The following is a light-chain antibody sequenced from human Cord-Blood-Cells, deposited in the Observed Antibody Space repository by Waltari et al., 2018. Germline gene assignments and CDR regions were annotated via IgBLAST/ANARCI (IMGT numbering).Light chain of an antibody. J-gene: IGLJ1*01. V-gene: IGLV2-23*01. CDR1: RSDVGSFNL. CDR3: CSYAGSYV. CDR2: EGS. Sequence: QSALSQPASVHGSSGQSITISCTGTRSDVGSFNLVSWYQQHPGKAPKLMIYEGSKRPSGVSNRFSGSKSGNTASLTISGLQAEDEADYYCCSYAGSYVFGTGTKVTVL.